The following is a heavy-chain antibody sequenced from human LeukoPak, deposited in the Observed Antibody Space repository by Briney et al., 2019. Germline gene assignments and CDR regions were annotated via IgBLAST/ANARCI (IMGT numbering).Heavy chain of an antibody. CDR2: ISSSSSTI. D-gene: IGHD2/OR15-2a*01. Sequence: GGSLRLSCAASGFTFSSYSMNWVRQAPGKGLEWVSYISSSSSTIYYADSVKGRFTISRDNAKNSLYLQMNSLRAEDTAVYYCAGRRVITLYGMDVWGQGTTVAVSS. CDR1: GFTFSSYS. J-gene: IGHJ6*02. CDR3: AGRRVITLYGMDV. V-gene: IGHV3-48*01.